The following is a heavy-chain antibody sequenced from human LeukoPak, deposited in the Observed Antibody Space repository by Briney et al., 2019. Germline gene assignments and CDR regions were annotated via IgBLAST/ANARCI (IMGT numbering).Heavy chain of an antibody. CDR1: GFTFSDHF. Sequence: GGSLRLSCAVSGFTFSDHFLDWVGQAPGKGLEWVGRSRNKAKSYTTEYAASVKGRFTISRDDSKNSLSLQMNSLKTEDTAVYYCVRVGSVAGSDYLDYWGQGTLVTVSS. CDR3: VRVGSVAGSDYLDY. CDR2: SRNKAKSYTT. D-gene: IGHD6-19*01. J-gene: IGHJ4*02. V-gene: IGHV3-72*01.